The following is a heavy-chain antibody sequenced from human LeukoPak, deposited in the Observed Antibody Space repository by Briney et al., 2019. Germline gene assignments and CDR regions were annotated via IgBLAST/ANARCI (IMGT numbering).Heavy chain of an antibody. J-gene: IGHJ6*03. V-gene: IGHV4-59*01. Sequence: SETLSLTCTVSGGSISSYYWSWIRQPPGKGLEWIGYIYYSGSTNYNPSLKSRVTISVDTSKNQFSLKLSSVTAADTAVYYCARTYYYNSSGYYRNFYYYYMDVWGKGTTVTVSS. CDR2: IYYSGST. CDR1: GGSISSYY. CDR3: ARTYYYNSSGYYRNFYYYYMDV. D-gene: IGHD3-22*01.